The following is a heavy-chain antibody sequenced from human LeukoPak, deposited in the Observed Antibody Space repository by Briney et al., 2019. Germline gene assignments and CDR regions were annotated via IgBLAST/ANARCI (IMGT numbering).Heavy chain of an antibody. CDR1: GYTFTSYG. CDR3: ARDPLWVGATFGTFDP. CDR2: ISAYNGNT. Sequence: ASVKVSCKASGYTFTSYGISWVRQAPGQGLEWMGWISAYNGNTNYAQKLQGRVTMTTDTSTSTAYMELRSLRSEDTAVYYCARDPLWVGATFGTFDPWGQGTLVTVSS. V-gene: IGHV1-18*01. J-gene: IGHJ5*02. D-gene: IGHD1-26*01.